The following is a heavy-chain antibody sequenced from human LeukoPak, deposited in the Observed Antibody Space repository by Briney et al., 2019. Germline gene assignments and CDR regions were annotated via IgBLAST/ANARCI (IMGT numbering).Heavy chain of an antibody. D-gene: IGHD2-2*01. J-gene: IGHJ6*03. CDR2: IIPILGIA. CDR3: ARDQYQLLPYYYYYMDV. V-gene: IGHV1-69*04. CDR1: GGTFSSYA. Sequence: SVKVSCKASGGTFSSYAISWVRQAPGQGLEWMGRIIPILGIANYAQKFQGRVTITADKSTSTAYMELSSLRSEDTAVYYCARDQYQLLPYYYYYMDVWGKGTTVTVSS.